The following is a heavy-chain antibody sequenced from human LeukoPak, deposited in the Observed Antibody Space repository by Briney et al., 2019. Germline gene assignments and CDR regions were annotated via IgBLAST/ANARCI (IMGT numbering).Heavy chain of an antibody. D-gene: IGHD2-15*01. J-gene: IGHJ4*02. Sequence: GGSLRLSCAASGFTFSSYGLNWVRQAPGKGMEWVSFISSSSITIYYADSVKGRFTISRDNAEKSLYLQMNSLRAEDTAVYYCARDRGGSYSAIDYWGQGTLVTVS. CDR1: GFTFSSYG. CDR2: ISSSSITI. V-gene: IGHV3-48*04. CDR3: ARDRGGSYSAIDY.